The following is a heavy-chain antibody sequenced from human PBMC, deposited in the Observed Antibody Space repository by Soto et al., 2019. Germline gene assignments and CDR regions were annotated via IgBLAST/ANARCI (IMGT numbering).Heavy chain of an antibody. CDR1: GGSISSYY. CDR3: ARHHRYCSGGSCYDVVLDWLYP. D-gene: IGHD2-15*01. Sequence: SETLSLTCTVSGGSISSYYWSWIRQPPGKGLEWIGYIYYSGSTNYNPSLKSRVTISVDTSKNQFSLKLSSVTAADTAVYYCARHHRYCSGGSCYDVVLDWLYPWGQGTLVTVSS. V-gene: IGHV4-59*08. CDR2: IYYSGST. J-gene: IGHJ5*02.